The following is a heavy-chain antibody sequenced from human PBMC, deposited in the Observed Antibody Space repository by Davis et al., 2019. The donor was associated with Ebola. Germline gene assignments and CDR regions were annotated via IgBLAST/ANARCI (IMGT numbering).Heavy chain of an antibody. Sequence: GGSLRLSCAVSGFPFSFYFMDWVRLTPGKGLEWVGLSRNNENRYSTEYAASVRGRFTISRDDSKESLYLQMNSLRAEDTAVYYCAKSGLSFGVVKYHYGMDVWGKGTTVTVSS. CDR3: AKSGLSFGVVKYHYGMDV. J-gene: IGHJ6*04. D-gene: IGHD3-3*01. CDR2: SRNNENRYST. V-gene: IGHV3-72*01. CDR1: GFPFSFYF.